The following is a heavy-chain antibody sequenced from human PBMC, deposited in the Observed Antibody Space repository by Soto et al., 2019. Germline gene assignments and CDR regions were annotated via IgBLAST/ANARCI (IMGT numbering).Heavy chain of an antibody. V-gene: IGHV3-23*01. CDR3: AKEVAGTDYFDY. CDR1: GFTFSSYA. CDR2: ISGSGGTT. J-gene: IGHJ4*02. D-gene: IGHD6-19*01. Sequence: EVQLLESGGGLVQPGGSLRLSCAASGFTFSSYAMSWVRQAPGKGLEWVSSISGSGGTTYYADSVKGRFTISRDNSKNTLYRQMNSLRAEDTAVYYCAKEVAGTDYFDYWGQGTLVTVSS.